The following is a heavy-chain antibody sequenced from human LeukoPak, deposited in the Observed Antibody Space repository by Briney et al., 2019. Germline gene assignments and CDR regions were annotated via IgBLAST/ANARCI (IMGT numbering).Heavy chain of an antibody. CDR3: AKPRQWLVLGDFDY. CDR2: VSGSGGST. V-gene: IGHV3-23*01. J-gene: IGHJ4*02. Sequence: AVSGSGGSTYYADSVKGRFTISRDNSKDTLYLQMNSLRAEDTAVYYCAKPRQWLVLGDFDYWGQGTLVTVSS. D-gene: IGHD6-19*01.